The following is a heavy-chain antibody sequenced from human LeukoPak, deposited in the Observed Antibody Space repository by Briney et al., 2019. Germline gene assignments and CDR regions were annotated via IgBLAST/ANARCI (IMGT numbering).Heavy chain of an antibody. CDR2: ISTSGST. D-gene: IGHD4-17*01. V-gene: IGHV4-4*07. CDR1: GDSISGFY. J-gene: IGHJ6*03. Sequence: SPSETLSLTCTVSGDSISGFYWSWIRQPAGKGLQWIGRISTSGSTNYNPSLKSRVTMSVDRYTNEFSLTVRSVTAADTALYYCARGLPSYGDYVDYYFYMDVWAKGATVTVSS. CDR3: ARGLPSYGDYVDYYFYMDV.